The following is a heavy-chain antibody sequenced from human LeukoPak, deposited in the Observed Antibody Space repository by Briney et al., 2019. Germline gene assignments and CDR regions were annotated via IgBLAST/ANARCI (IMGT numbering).Heavy chain of an antibody. D-gene: IGHD3-10*01. Sequence: GGSLRLSCAASGFTFSSYAMSWVRQAPGKGLEWVSSVTGNGDNTFHADSVKGRFTISRDNAKNMLYLQINSLRAEDTAVYYCARDRNYFEALHRSYWGQGTLVTVSS. V-gene: IGHV3-23*01. J-gene: IGHJ4*02. CDR3: ARDRNYFEALHRSY. CDR2: VTGNGDNT. CDR1: GFTFSSYA.